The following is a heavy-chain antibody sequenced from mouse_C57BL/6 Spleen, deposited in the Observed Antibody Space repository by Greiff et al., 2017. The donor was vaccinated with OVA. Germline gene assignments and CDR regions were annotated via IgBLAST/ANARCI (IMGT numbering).Heavy chain of an antibody. D-gene: IGHD2-2*01. CDR3: TTSMVTTNFDY. CDR2: LDPEDGDT. CDR1: GFNIKDYY. J-gene: IGHJ2*01. V-gene: IGHV14-1*01. Sequence: DVKLQESGAELVRPGASVKLSCTASGFNIKDYYMHWVKQRPEQGLEWIGRLDPEDGDTEYAPKFQGKATMTADTSSNTAYLQLSSLTSEDTAVYYCTTSMVTTNFDYWGQGTTLTVSS.